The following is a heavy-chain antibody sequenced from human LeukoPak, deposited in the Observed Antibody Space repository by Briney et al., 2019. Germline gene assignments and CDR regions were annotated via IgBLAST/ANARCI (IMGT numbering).Heavy chain of an antibody. CDR2: INPNSGGT. CDR3: ARELQGDNSGTFDAFDI. CDR1: GYTFTGYY. V-gene: IGHV1-2*06. D-gene: IGHD6-19*01. J-gene: IGHJ3*02. Sequence: ASVKVSCKASGYTFTGYYMHWVRQAPGQGPECMGRINPNSGGTNYAQKFQGRVTMTRDTSISTAYMELSRLRSDDTAVYYCARELQGDNSGTFDAFDIWGQGTMVTVSS.